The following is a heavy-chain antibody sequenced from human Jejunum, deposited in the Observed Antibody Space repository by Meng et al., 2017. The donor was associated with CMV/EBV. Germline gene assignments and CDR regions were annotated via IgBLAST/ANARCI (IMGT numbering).Heavy chain of an antibody. Sequence: SGFSASASFMAWVRQTPGKGPEWVGFIRSKNSGGTTEYAASVKGRFLVSRDESNSVTYLQMNDLRIEDTAIYYCTRCGINCYLDYWGQGTLVTVSS. D-gene: IGHD2-15*01. V-gene: IGHV3-49*04. CDR1: GFSASASF. CDR3: TRCGINCYLDY. J-gene: IGHJ4*03. CDR2: IRSKNSGGTT.